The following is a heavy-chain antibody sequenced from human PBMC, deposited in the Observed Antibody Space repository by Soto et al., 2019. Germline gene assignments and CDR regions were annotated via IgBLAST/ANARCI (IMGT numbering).Heavy chain of an antibody. CDR1: GGSISSSNW. Sequence: PSETLSLTCAVSGGSISSSNWWSWVRQPPGKGLEWIGEIYHSGSTNYNPSLKSRVTISVDKSKNQFSLKLSSVTAADTAVYYCASSESNAYVWGSYAHSFDYWGQGTLVTVSS. V-gene: IGHV4-4*02. CDR2: IYHSGST. CDR3: ASSESNAYVWGSYAHSFDY. D-gene: IGHD3-16*01. J-gene: IGHJ4*02.